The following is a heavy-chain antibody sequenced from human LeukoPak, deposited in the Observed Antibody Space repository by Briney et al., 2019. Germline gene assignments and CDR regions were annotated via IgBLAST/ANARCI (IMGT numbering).Heavy chain of an antibody. Sequence: AGTLRLSCAASGFTFGSYWMSWGRQAPGKGLEWVANIKQDGSEKYYVDSVKGRFTISRDNAKNSLYLQMNSLRAEDTAVYYCAREEYGDHLWWGQGTLVSVSS. CDR2: IKQDGSEK. J-gene: IGHJ4*02. CDR3: AREEYGDHLW. D-gene: IGHD4-17*01. V-gene: IGHV3-7*01. CDR1: GFTFGSYW.